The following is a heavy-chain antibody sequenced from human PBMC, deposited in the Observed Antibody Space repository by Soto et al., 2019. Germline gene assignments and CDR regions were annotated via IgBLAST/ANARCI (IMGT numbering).Heavy chain of an antibody. Sequence: ASVKVSCKASGYTFTSYDIAWVRQATGQGLEWMGWMNPNIGNTDYAQKFQGRVTITANDSMSTGYMELSSLRPEDTAVYYCARDHSTSLWFGESIGRIYYYGMDVWGQGTTVTVSS. CDR1: GYTFTSYD. D-gene: IGHD3-10*01. CDR2: MNPNIGNT. V-gene: IGHV1-8*01. J-gene: IGHJ6*02. CDR3: ARDHSTSLWFGESIGRIYYYGMDV.